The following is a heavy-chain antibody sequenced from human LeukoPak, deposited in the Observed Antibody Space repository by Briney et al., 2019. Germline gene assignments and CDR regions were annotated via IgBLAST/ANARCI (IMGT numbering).Heavy chain of an antibody. CDR1: GFTFSSYW. Sequence: GGSLRLSCAASGFTFSSYWMSWVRQAPGKGLEWVANIKQDGSEKYYVDSVKGRFTISRDNAKNSLYLQMNSLRAEDTAVYYCARDENTSGWYRAFDIWGQGTMVTVSS. CDR3: ARDENTSGWYRAFDI. J-gene: IGHJ3*02. CDR2: IKQDGSEK. D-gene: IGHD6-19*01. V-gene: IGHV3-7*01.